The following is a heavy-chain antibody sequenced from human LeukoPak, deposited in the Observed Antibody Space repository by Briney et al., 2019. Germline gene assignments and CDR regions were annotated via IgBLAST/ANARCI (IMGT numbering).Heavy chain of an antibody. J-gene: IGHJ3*02. V-gene: IGHV3-48*03. CDR2: ISSSGSTI. D-gene: IGHD2-15*01. Sequence: GGSLRLSCAASGFTFSSYEMNWVRQAPGKGLEWVSYISSSGSTIYYADSVKGRFTISRDNAKNSLYLQMNSLRAEDTAVYYCAKDRRRYCSGGSCHDAFDIWGQGTMVTVSS. CDR1: GFTFSSYE. CDR3: AKDRRRYCSGGSCHDAFDI.